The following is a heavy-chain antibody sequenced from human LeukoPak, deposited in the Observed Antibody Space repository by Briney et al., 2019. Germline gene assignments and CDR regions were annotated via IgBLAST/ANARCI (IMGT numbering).Heavy chain of an antibody. J-gene: IGHJ5*02. CDR2: INSDGSST. CDR1: GFTFSTYG. V-gene: IGHV3-74*01. CDR3: AREGWFGELLPFDP. D-gene: IGHD3-10*01. Sequence: PGGSLRLSCVTSGFTFSTYGMSWVRQGPGKGLVWVSRINSDGSSTSYADSVKGRFTISRDNAKNTLYLQMNSLRAEDTAVYYCAREGWFGELLPFDPWGQGTLVTVSS.